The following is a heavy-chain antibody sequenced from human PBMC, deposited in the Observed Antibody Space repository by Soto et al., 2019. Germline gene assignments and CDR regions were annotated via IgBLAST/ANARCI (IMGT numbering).Heavy chain of an antibody. CDR2: IYYSGST. CDR3: ARIYYDILTGYYYYYMDV. D-gene: IGHD3-9*01. J-gene: IGHJ6*03. CDR1: GGSISSYY. Sequence: SETLSLTCTVSGGSISSYYWSWIRQPPGKGLEWIGYIYYSGSTNYNPSLKSRVTISVDTSKNQFSLKLSSVTAADTAVYYCARIYYDILTGYYYYYMDVWGKGTTVTVSS. V-gene: IGHV4-59*01.